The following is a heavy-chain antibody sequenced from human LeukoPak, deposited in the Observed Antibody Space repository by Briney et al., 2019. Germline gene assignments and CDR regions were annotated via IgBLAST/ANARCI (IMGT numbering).Heavy chain of an antibody. CDR1: GFTFSNFW. CDR2: IKQDGIEK. CDR3: AREGMVRGVPDAFDL. Sequence: GGFLRLSCAASGFTFSNFWMDWVRQVPGKRPEWVANIKQDGIEKYFLGSVKGRFAISRDNAKNLLYLQMTSLRVEDTAIYYCAREGMVRGVPDAFDLWGQGTMVTVSS. D-gene: IGHD3-10*01. V-gene: IGHV3-7*01. J-gene: IGHJ3*01.